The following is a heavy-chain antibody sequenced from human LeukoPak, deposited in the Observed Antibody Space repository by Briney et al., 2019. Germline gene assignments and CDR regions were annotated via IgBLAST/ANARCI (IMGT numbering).Heavy chain of an antibody. J-gene: IGHJ4*02. CDR1: GGSISSYY. D-gene: IGHD2-15*01. Sequence: SETLSLTCTVSGGSISSYYWSWIRQPPGKGLEWIGYIYYSGSTNYNPSLESRVTISVDTSKNQFSLKLSSVTAADTAVYYCARAPPGYCTGGSCLVDYWGQGTLVTVSS. V-gene: IGHV4-59*12. CDR3: ARAPPGYCTGGSCLVDY. CDR2: IYYSGST.